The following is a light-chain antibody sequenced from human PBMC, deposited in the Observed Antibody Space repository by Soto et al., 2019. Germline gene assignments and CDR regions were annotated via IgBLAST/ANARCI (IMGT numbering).Light chain of an antibody. Sequence: DIQMTQSPSSLSASVGDRVTITCRASQSISSYLNWYQQKPGKAPQLLIYAASSLQSGVPSRFSGSGSGTDFPLTISSLQPEEFATYYCQQSYSTITFGPGTNVDIK. CDR3: QQSYSTIT. J-gene: IGKJ3*01. CDR1: QSISSY. CDR2: AAS. V-gene: IGKV1-39*01.